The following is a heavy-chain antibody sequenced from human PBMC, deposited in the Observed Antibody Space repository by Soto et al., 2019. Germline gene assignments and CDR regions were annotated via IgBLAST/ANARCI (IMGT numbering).Heavy chain of an antibody. CDR1: GGSISSGGYY. V-gene: IGHV4-31*03. CDR3: ARGVTMVRGVGLFYFDY. D-gene: IGHD3-10*01. Sequence: QVQLQESGPGLVKPSQTLSLTCTVSGGSISSGGYYWSWIRQHPGKGLERIGYMYYSGSTYYNPSLKSRITISVDTSKKKFSLKLSSMTAADTAVYYCARGVTMVRGVGLFYFDYWSQGTLVTVSS. CDR2: MYYSGST. J-gene: IGHJ4*02.